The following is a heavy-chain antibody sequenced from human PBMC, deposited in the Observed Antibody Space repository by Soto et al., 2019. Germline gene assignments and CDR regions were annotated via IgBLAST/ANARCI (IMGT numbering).Heavy chain of an antibody. J-gene: IGHJ4*02. V-gene: IGHV3-30*12. CDR3: VRDACTNGVCYIVDY. Sequence: QPGGSLRLSCAASGFTFSNYGMHWVRQAPGKGLEWVAVISSDGSTKDYVDSVKGRFTFSRDNSQNTVYLQMNSLRVEDTAVYYCVRDACTNGVCYIVDYWGQGTLVTVSS. CDR1: GFTFSNYG. D-gene: IGHD2-8*01. CDR2: ISSDGSTK.